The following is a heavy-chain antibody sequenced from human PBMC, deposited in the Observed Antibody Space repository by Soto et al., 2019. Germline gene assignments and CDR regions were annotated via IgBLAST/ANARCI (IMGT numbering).Heavy chain of an antibody. CDR2: IRSKAYVGTT. D-gene: IGHD6-6*01. V-gene: IGHV3-49*03. CDR3: TRDRPGAYYYYGMDV. CDR1: GFTFGDYA. Sequence: PGGSLRLSCTASGFTFGDYAMSWFRQAPGKXLEWVGFIRSKAYVGTTEYAASVKGRFTISRDDSKSIAYLQMNSLKTEDTAVYYCTRDRPGAYYYYGMDVWGQGTTVTVSS. J-gene: IGHJ6*02.